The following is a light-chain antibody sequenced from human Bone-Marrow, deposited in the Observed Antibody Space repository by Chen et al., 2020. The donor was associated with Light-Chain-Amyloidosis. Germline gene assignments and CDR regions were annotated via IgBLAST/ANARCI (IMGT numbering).Light chain of an antibody. CDR1: SGSSNYK. CDR2: VGTGGIVG. CDR3: GADHGSGSNFVWV. V-gene: IGLV9-49*01. Sequence: QPVLTQPPSASASLGASVTLTCTLSSGSSNYKVGWYQQRPGKGPRFVMRVGTGGIVGSKGDGIPDRFSVLGSGLNRFLTIKNIQEEDESDYHCGADHGSGSNFVWVFGGGTKLTVL. J-gene: IGLJ3*02.